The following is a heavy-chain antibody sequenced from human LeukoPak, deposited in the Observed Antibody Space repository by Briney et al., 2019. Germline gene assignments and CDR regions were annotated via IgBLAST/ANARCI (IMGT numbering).Heavy chain of an antibody. CDR3: ARGLVVTAFDY. CDR1: GGSISSSTYY. Sequence: SETLSLTCTVSGGSISSSTYYWVWIRQPPEKGLELIVTIYYSGSTYSSSTYYPPSLKSRVTISVDTSTHKSSLTVRSVPAADTSVYYCARGLVVTAFDYWGQGTLVSVST. D-gene: IGHD3/OR15-3a*01. CDR2: IYYSGSTYSSST. J-gene: IGHJ4*02. V-gene: IGHV4-39*01.